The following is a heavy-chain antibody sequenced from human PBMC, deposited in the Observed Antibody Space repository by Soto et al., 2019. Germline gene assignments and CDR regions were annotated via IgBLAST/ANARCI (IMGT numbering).Heavy chain of an antibody. D-gene: IGHD3-22*01. CDR1: GFTFSSYS. J-gene: IGHJ4*02. CDR3: ARDKYYYDSSGYYF. V-gene: IGHV3-48*02. Sequence: GGSLRLSCAASGFTFSSYSMNGVRQAPGKGLEWVSYISSSSSTIYYADSVKGRFTISRDNAKNSLYLQMNSLRDEDTAVYYCARDKYYYDSSGYYFWGQGTLVTVSS. CDR2: ISSSSSTI.